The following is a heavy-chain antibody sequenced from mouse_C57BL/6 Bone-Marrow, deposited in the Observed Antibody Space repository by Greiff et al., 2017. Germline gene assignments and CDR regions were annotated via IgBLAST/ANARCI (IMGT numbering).Heavy chain of an antibody. J-gene: IGHJ4*01. CDR2: IHPNSGST. D-gene: IGHD2-4*01. V-gene: IGHV1-64*01. CDR1: GYTFTSYW. Sequence: QVQLQQSGAELVKPGASVKLSCKASGYTFTSYWMHWVKQRPGQGLEWIGMIHPNSGSTNYNEKFKSKATLTVDKSSSTAYMQLSSLTSEDSAVYYCARGMITTLDYYAMDYWGQGTSVTVSS. CDR3: ARGMITTLDYYAMDY.